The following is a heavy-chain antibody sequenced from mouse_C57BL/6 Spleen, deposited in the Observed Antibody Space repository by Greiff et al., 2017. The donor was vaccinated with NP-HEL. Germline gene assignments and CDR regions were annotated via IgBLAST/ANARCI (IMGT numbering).Heavy chain of an antibody. J-gene: IGHJ3*01. Sequence: DVKLVESGGGLVQPKGSLKLSCAASGFSFNTYAMNWVRQAPGKGLEWVARIRSKSNNYATYYADSVKDRFTISRDDSESMLYLQMNNLKTEDTAMYYCVRDGLYWEFAYWGQGTLVTVSA. CDR2: IRSKSNNYAT. CDR1: GFSFNTYA. CDR3: VRDGLYWEFAY. V-gene: IGHV10-1*01. D-gene: IGHD4-1*01.